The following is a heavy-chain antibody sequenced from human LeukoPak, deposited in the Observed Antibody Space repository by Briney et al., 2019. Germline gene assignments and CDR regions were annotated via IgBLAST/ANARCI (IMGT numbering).Heavy chain of an antibody. Sequence: GGSLGLSCAASGFSFSNYNMNWVRQAPGKGLEWVSYISGGGITTYYADSVRGRFTISRDNAKNSLYLQMNSLRDEDTAVYYCARHGFEYWGQGALVTVSS. V-gene: IGHV3-48*02. CDR2: ISGGGITT. CDR3: ARHGFEY. J-gene: IGHJ4*02. CDR1: GFSFSNYN.